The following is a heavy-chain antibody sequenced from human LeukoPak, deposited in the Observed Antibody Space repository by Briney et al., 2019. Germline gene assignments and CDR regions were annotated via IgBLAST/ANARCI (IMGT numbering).Heavy chain of an antibody. CDR1: EFTFSSYA. CDR2: ISGSGGSI. J-gene: IGHJ4*02. D-gene: IGHD1-7*01. CDR3: AKAGSWNYRQRGGANFDH. Sequence: PGGSLRLSCAASEFTFSSYAMNWVRQAPGKGLEWVSGISGSGGSIYYADSVKGRFTISRDNSKNKVYLQMNSLRVEDTAVYYCAKAGSWNYRQRGGANFDHWGQGTLVSVSS. V-gene: IGHV3-23*01.